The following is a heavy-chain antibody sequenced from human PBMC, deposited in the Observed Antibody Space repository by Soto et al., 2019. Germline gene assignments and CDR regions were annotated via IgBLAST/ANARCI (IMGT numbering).Heavy chain of an antibody. Sequence: QLQLQESGPGLVKPSETLSLTCTVSGGSISSSSYYWGWIRQPPGKGLEWIGSIYYSGSTYYNPSRKRRVPLSVGTSKNQFSLKRSSVTAADTAVYYCARRGSSSWYGYWGQGTLVTVSS. D-gene: IGHD6-13*01. J-gene: IGHJ4*02. CDR3: ARRGSSSWYGY. CDR1: GGSISSSSYY. CDR2: IYYSGST. V-gene: IGHV4-39*01.